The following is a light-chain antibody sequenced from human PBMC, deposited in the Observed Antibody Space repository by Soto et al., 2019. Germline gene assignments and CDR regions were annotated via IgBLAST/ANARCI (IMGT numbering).Light chain of an antibody. CDR2: DAS. J-gene: IGKJ1*01. Sequence: DSQRQQYPSTLSAPVGGRVPITCRASQSISSWLAWYQQKPGKAPKLLIYDASSLESGVPSRFSGSGSGTEFTLTISSLQPDDFATYYCQQYNSYSGTFGQGSKVDIK. V-gene: IGKV1-5*01. CDR1: QSISSW. CDR3: QQYNSYSGT.